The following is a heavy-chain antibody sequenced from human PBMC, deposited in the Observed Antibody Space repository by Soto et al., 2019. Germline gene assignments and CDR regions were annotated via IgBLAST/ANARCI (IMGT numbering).Heavy chain of an antibody. Sequence: QVQLVQSGAEVKKPGSSVKVSCKASGGTFSSYAISWVRQAPGQGLEWMGGIIPIFGTANYAQKFQGRVTITADESTSTAYMELSSLRSEDTAVYYCARDGGHYYGSEEYNWFDPWGQGTLVTVSS. CDR2: IIPIFGTA. V-gene: IGHV1-69*01. D-gene: IGHD3-10*01. CDR1: GGTFSSYA. J-gene: IGHJ5*02. CDR3: ARDGGHYYGSEEYNWFDP.